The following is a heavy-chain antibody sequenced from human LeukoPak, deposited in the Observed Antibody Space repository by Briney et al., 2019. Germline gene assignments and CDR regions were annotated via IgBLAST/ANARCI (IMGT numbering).Heavy chain of an antibody. CDR1: GGSISSYY. CDR2: IYYSGST. J-gene: IGHJ4*02. D-gene: IGHD4-23*01. V-gene: IGHV4-59*01. Sequence: PSETLSLTCTVSGGSISSYYWSWIRQPPGKGLEWIGYIYYSGSTNYNPSLKSRVTISVDTSKNQFSLKLSSVTAADTAVYYCATFRHYGGNYWGQGTLVTVSS. CDR3: ATFRHYGGNY.